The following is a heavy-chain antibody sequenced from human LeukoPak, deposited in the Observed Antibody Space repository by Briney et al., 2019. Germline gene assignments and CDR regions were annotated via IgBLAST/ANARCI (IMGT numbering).Heavy chain of an antibody. J-gene: IGHJ4*02. V-gene: IGHV4-34*01. CDR2: INHSGST. CDR1: GGSFSGYY. CDR3: ARGRGYCSGGSCYLRYFDY. D-gene: IGHD2-15*01. Sequence: SETLSLTCAVYGGSFSGYYWSWIRQPPGKGLEWIGEINHSGSTNYDPSLKSRVTISVDTSKTQFSLKLSSVTAADTAVYYCARGRGYCSGGSCYLRYFDYWGQGTLVTVSS.